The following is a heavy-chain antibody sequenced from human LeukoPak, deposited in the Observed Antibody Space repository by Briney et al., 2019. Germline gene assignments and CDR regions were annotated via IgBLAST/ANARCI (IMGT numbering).Heavy chain of an antibody. CDR2: IYHSGST. V-gene: IGHV4-38-2*02. J-gene: IGHJ4*02. CDR1: GYSISSGYY. Sequence: SETLSLTCAVSGYSISSGYYWGWIRQPPGKGLEWIGSIYHSGSTYYNPSLKSRVPISVDTSKNQFSLKLSSVTAADAAIYYCARERSSSSDYWGQGTLVTVSS. D-gene: IGHD6-6*01. CDR3: ARERSSSSDY.